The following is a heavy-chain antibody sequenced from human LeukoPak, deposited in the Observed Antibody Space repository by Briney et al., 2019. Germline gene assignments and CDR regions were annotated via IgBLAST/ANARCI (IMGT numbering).Heavy chain of an antibody. CDR1: GYTFTSYG. CDR3: ARDWIQVGYYYGMDV. J-gene: IGHJ6*02. Sequence: EASVKVSCKASGYTFTSYGISWVRQAPGQGLEWMGWISVYNANTNYAQKLQGRVTMTTDTSTSTAYMELRSLTSDDTAVYYCARDWIQVGYYYGMDVWGQGTTVTVSS. V-gene: IGHV1-18*01. CDR2: ISVYNANT. D-gene: IGHD5-18*01.